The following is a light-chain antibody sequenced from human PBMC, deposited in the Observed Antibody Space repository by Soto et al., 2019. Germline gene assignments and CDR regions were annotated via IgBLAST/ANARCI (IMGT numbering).Light chain of an antibody. J-gene: IGKJ2*01. CDR1: QSISSY. V-gene: IGKV1-39*01. CDR3: QPSYSAPVT. CDR2: AAS. Sequence: DIQMTQSPSSLSASIGDRVTITCRASQSISSYLNWFQQKPGEAPKLLIQAASSLQSGVPSRFSGSGSGTDFTPAINSLQPEDFEVYYCQPSYSAPVTFAQGTNVDIK.